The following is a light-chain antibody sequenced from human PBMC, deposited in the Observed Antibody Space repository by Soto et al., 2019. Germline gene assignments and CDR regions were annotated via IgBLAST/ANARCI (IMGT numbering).Light chain of an antibody. CDR2: KAS. Sequence: DIQMTQSPSTLSASVGDRVTITCRASQSISSWLAWYQQKPGKAPKLLIYKASSLESGVPSRFSGSGSGTEFTLTISSRQPDDFATYYCQQYNSYPIFTFGQGTKLEIK. V-gene: IGKV1-5*03. CDR1: QSISSW. CDR3: QQYNSYPIFT. J-gene: IGKJ2*01.